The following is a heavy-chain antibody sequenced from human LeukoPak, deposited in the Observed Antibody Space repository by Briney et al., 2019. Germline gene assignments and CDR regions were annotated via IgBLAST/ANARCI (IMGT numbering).Heavy chain of an antibody. CDR3: ARPQRGEYSDY. V-gene: IGHV4-59*12. J-gene: IGHJ4*02. CDR1: GGSITNYC. CDR2: VCSSGST. Sequence: SETLSLTCTVSGGSITNYCWGWIRQPPGEGLEWLGHVCSSGSTNYNPSLKSRLTISIDTSKTQFSLKLSSVTAADTAVYHCARPQRGEYSDYGGQGTLVTVSS. D-gene: IGHD3-10*01.